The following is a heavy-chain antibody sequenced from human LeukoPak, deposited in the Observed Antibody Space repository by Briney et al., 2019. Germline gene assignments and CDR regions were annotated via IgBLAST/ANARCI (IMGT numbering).Heavy chain of an antibody. D-gene: IGHD6-19*01. J-gene: IGHJ5*02. CDR2: INTNTGNP. CDR1: GYTFTSYA. Sequence: ASVKVSCKASGYTFTSYAMNWVRQAPGQGLEWMGWINTNTGNPTYAQGFTGRFVFSLDTSVSTAYLQISSLKAEDTAVYYCAREAYGSQGWSDRNNWFDPWGQGTLVTVSS. V-gene: IGHV7-4-1*02. CDR3: AREAYGSQGWSDRNNWFDP.